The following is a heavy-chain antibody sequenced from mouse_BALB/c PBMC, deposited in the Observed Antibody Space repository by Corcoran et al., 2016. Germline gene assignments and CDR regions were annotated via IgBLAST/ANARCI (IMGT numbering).Heavy chain of an antibody. CDR1: GNTFTNYG. CDR2: INTYTGEP. CDR3: ASMVTTYYAMDY. D-gene: IGHD2-1*01. J-gene: IGHJ4*01. V-gene: IGHV9-3-1*01. Sequence: QIQLVQSGTELKKPGETVKISCKASGNTFTNYGMNWVKQAPGKGLKWMGWINTYTGEPTYADDFKGRFAFSLETSASTAYLQINNLKNEDTATYFCASMVTTYYAMDYWGQGTSVTVSS.